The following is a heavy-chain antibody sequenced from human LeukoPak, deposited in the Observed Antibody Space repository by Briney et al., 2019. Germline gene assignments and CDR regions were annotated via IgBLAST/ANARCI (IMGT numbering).Heavy chain of an antibody. CDR2: ISGSGDNT. CDR3: AKDFVVVPGNVNYFDY. Sequence: GGSLRLSCAASGFTFSNAWMSWVRQAPGKGLEWVSAISGSGDNTYYADSVKGRFTVSRDNSKNTLYVQMKSLRAEDTAVYYCAKDFVVVPGNVNYFDYWGQGTLVTVSS. V-gene: IGHV3-23*01. CDR1: GFTFSNAW. D-gene: IGHD2-21*02. J-gene: IGHJ4*02.